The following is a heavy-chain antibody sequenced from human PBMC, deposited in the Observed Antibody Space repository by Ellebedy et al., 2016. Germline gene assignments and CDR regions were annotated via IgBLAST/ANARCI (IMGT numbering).Heavy chain of an antibody. Sequence: GESLKISXAVSGFTFSSHWMHWVRQAPGKGLVWVSRISTDGSSTNYADSVKGRVTISRDNARNSLFLQMNSLRDEDTALYYCARINDGGNWGQGTRVTVSS. V-gene: IGHV3-74*01. J-gene: IGHJ4*02. CDR1: GFTFSSHW. CDR2: ISTDGSST. CDR3: ARINDGGN. D-gene: IGHD3-16*01.